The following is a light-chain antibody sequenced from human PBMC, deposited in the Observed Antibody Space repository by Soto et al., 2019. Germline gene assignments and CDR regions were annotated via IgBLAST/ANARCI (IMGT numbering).Light chain of an antibody. Sequence: ELVLTPSPGTLSLSQGESATLSCRASQSVGRNYLAWFQHNPDQAPRIFIYDASTRATGVRDRFSGSGSGTDFSISITRLEPVDFDLYYCHEYALPTLTFGGGTTVEIK. J-gene: IGKJ4*01. CDR2: DAS. CDR1: QSVGRNY. CDR3: HEYALPTLT. V-gene: IGKV3-20*01.